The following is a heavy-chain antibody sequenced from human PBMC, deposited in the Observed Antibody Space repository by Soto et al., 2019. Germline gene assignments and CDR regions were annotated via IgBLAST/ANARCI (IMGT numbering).Heavy chain of an antibody. Sequence: QLQPVQSGAEVKRPGASVKVSCKPSGYSFTAYYIHWLRQVPGQGLEWMGWINPNTGDTNCAQKFRGWVTMTRDTSITTAYMELTSQKSDDTAVYYCARGPSHGGFDYWGQGTLVTVSS. D-gene: IGHD4-17*01. CDR2: INPNTGDT. CDR3: ARGPSHGGFDY. V-gene: IGHV1-2*04. CDR1: GYSFTAYY. J-gene: IGHJ4*02.